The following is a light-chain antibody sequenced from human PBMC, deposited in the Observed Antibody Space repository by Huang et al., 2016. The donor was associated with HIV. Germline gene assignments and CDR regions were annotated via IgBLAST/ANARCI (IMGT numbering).Light chain of an antibody. CDR1: QSVGNS. Sequence: EIVLTQSPATLSLFPGERAILSCRASQSVGNSLAWYQQRPGQAPRLLISDALNRATGIPTRFSGGGSGTDFALTINGLEPEDFAVYYCQQRSSWWAFGHGTRVEI. J-gene: IGKJ1*01. CDR2: DAL. CDR3: QQRSSWWA. V-gene: IGKV3-11*01.